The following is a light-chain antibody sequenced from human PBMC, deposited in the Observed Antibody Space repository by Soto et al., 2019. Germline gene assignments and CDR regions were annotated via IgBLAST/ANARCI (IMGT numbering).Light chain of an antibody. J-gene: IGLJ3*02. Sequence: QSVLTQPPSASGTPGQRVTISCSGSSSNIGTDAVSWFQQLPGTAPKLLIYSNNQRPSGVPDRFSGSKSGTSASLAISGLQSEDEAHYYGAVWDVSLKAWVFGGGTKVTVL. CDR1: SSNIGTDA. CDR2: SNN. CDR3: AVWDVSLKAWV. V-gene: IGLV1-44*01.